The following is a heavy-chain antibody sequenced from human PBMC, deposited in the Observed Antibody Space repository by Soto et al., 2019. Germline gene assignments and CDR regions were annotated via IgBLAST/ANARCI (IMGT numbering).Heavy chain of an antibody. Sequence: ETLSLTCTVSGGSISDYYWSWIRQSPGKGLEWIGYMHYSGKSNYNPSLQSRVTISVDTSKNQFFLKLSSVTAADTAVYYCARHRGYYDSSGYYPWFDPWGQGTLVTVSS. J-gene: IGHJ5*02. CDR2: MHYSGKS. V-gene: IGHV4-59*08. D-gene: IGHD3-22*01. CDR3: ARHRGYYDSSGYYPWFDP. CDR1: GGSISDYY.